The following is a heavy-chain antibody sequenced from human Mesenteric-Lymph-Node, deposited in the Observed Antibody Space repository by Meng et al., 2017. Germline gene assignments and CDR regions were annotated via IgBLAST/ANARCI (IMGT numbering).Heavy chain of an antibody. CDR3: AKLVRN. Sequence: EVQVVEFGGGLVLPGGSRRLSCAASGFTGSSNSMSWVRQAPGKGLEWVSVITAAGITYYADSVKGRFSISRDTSKNTVYLQMNSLRAEDTAIYYCAKLVRNWGQGTLVTVSS. V-gene: IGHV3-23*04. J-gene: IGHJ4*02. CDR1: GFTGSSNS. CDR2: ITAAGIT.